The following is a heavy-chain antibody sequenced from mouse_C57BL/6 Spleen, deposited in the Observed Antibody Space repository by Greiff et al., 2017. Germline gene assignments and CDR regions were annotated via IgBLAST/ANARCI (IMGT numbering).Heavy chain of an antibody. Sequence: QVQLQQPGAELVMPGASVKLSCKASGYTFTSYWMHWVKQRPGQGLEWIGEIDPSDSYTNYNQKFKGKSTLTVDKSSSTAYMQLCSLTSEDSAVYYCARGGAWYGNSWFAYWGQGILVTVSA. CDR2: IDPSDSYT. D-gene: IGHD2-10*02. CDR3: ARGGAWYGNSWFAY. J-gene: IGHJ3*01. V-gene: IGHV1-69*01. CDR1: GYTFTSYW.